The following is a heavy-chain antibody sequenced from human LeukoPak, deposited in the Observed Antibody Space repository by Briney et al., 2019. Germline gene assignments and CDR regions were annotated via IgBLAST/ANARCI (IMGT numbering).Heavy chain of an antibody. CDR3: ARDRVTMVRGAFDP. J-gene: IGHJ5*02. V-gene: IGHV3-21*01. Sequence: KSGGPLRLSCAASGFTFSSYSMNWVRQAPGKGLECVSSISSSSSYIYYADSVKGRFTISRDNAKNSLYLQMNSLRAEDTAVYYCARDRVTMVRGAFDPWGQGTLVTVSS. CDR1: GFTFSSYS. D-gene: IGHD3-10*01. CDR2: ISSSSSYI.